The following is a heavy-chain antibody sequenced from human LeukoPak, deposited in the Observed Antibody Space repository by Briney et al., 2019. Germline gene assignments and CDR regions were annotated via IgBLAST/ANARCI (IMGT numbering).Heavy chain of an antibody. CDR1: GYSFTTYD. Sequence: GASVKVSCKASGYSFTTYDINWVRQATGQGLEWMGWMNPNSGNTGYAQKFQGRVTMSRDTSISTAYMELSSLRSEDTAVYYCARVESFYPLGMDVWGQGTTVTVSS. V-gene: IGHV1-8*01. CDR3: ARVESFYPLGMDV. J-gene: IGHJ6*02. D-gene: IGHD2/OR15-2a*01. CDR2: MNPNSGNT.